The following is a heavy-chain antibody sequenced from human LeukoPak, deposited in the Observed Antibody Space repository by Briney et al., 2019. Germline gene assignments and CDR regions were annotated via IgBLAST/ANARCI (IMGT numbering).Heavy chain of an antibody. J-gene: IGHJ2*01. CDR1: GYTFTGYY. V-gene: IGHV1-2*02. CDR3: ARDEVILNEIDGGDYWYFDL. CDR2: INPNSGGT. Sequence: PGASVKVSCKASGYTFTGYYMHWVRQAPGQGREWMGWINPNSGGTNYAQKFQGRVTMTRDTSISTAYMELSRLRSDDTAVYYCARDEVILNEIDGGDYWYFDLWGRGTLVTVSS. D-gene: IGHD4-23*01.